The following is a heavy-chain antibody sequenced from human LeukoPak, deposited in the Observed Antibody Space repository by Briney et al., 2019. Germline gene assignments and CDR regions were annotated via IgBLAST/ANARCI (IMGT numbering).Heavy chain of an antibody. V-gene: IGHV1-2*02. CDR2: INPNSGGT. D-gene: IGHD3-10*01. J-gene: IGHJ4*02. CDR3: ARATLRLFTMVRGEYDY. Sequence: ASVKVSCKASGYTFTGYYMHWVRQAPGQGLEWMGWINPNSGGTNYAQKFQGRVTMTRDTSISTAYMELSRLRSDDTAVYYCARATLRLFTMVRGEYDYWGQGTLVTVSS. CDR1: GYTFTGYY.